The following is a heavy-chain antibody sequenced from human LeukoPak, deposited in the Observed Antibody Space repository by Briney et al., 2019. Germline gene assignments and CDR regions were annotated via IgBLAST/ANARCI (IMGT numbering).Heavy chain of an antibody. D-gene: IGHD6-13*01. Sequence: ASVKVSCKASGYTFTSYYMHWVRQAPGQGLEWMGIINPSGGSTSYAQKFQGRVTMTRDTSTSTVYMELSRLRSEDTAVYYCANGAAAGPSGYYYYMDVWGKGTTVTVSS. CDR2: INPSGGST. CDR1: GYTFTSYY. V-gene: IGHV1-46*01. CDR3: ANGAAAGPSGYYYYMDV. J-gene: IGHJ6*03.